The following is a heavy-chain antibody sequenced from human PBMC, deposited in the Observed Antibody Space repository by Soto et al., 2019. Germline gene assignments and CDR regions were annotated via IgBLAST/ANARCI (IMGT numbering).Heavy chain of an antibody. Sequence: SETLSLTCTVSGGSISSYYWSWIRQPPGKGLEWIGYIYYSGSTNYNPSLKSRVTISVDTSKNQFSLKLSSVTAADTAVYYCARRYSSGWYYDYWGQGTLVTVSS. J-gene: IGHJ4*02. D-gene: IGHD6-19*01. CDR3: ARRYSSGWYYDY. CDR1: GGSISSYY. CDR2: IYYSGST. V-gene: IGHV4-59*08.